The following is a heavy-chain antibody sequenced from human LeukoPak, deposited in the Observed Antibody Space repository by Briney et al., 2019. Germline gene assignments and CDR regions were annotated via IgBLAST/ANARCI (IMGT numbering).Heavy chain of an antibody. CDR3: ARVTGYTIEDYFDY. V-gene: IGHV4-59*01. J-gene: IGHJ4*02. CDR2: IYYSGST. CDR1: GGSISSYY. Sequence: SETLSLTCTVSGGSISSYYWSWIRQPPGKGLEWIGYIYYSGSTNYNPPLKSRVTISVKTSKNQFSLKLRSVTAADTAVYYCARVTGYTIEDYFDYWGQGTLVTVSS. D-gene: IGHD3-9*01.